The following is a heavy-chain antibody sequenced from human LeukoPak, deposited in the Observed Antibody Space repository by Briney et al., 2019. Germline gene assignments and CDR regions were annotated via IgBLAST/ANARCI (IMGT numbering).Heavy chain of an antibody. V-gene: IGHV1-2*02. CDR2: INPNNGGI. Sequence: ASVTVSCKASVYTFNDYYLHWVRQAPGQGLEWMGWINPNNGGIKYAQKFQGRVTMTRDTSISTAYMELSSLKSDDTAVYYCATDCGGDCYSRYWGQGTLVTVSS. CDR3: ATDCGGDCYSRY. J-gene: IGHJ4*02. CDR1: VYTFNDYY. D-gene: IGHD2-21*02.